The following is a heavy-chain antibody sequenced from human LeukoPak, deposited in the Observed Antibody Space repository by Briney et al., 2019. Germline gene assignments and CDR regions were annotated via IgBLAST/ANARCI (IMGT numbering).Heavy chain of an antibody. CDR3: ARPSSGRLTGHAFDI. CDR2: ISSSSSYI. V-gene: IGHV3-21*01. J-gene: IGHJ3*02. CDR1: GFTCSSYS. D-gene: IGHD7-27*01. Sequence: GGAPRLSCAAPGFTCSSYSMNWVRPAPGKGLGWGSSISSSSSYIYYADSVKGRFTISRDNAKNSLYLQMNSLRAEDTAVYYCARPSSGRLTGHAFDIWGQGAMVTVSS.